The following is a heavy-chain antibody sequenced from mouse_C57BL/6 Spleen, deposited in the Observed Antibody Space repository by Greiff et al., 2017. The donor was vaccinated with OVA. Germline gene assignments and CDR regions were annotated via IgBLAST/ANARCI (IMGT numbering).Heavy chain of an antibody. Sequence: VQLQQSGAELVRPGASVTLSCKASGYTFTDYEMNWVKQTPVHGLEWIGAIDPETGGTAYNQKFKGKAILTADKSSSTAYMELRSLTSEDSAVYYCTRLYYYGSSYDYWGQGTTLTVSS. CDR2: IDPETGGT. J-gene: IGHJ2*01. D-gene: IGHD1-1*01. V-gene: IGHV1-15*01. CDR1: GYTFTDYE. CDR3: TRLYYYGSSYDY.